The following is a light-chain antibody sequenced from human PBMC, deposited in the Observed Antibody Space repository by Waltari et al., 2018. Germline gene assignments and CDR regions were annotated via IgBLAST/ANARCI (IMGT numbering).Light chain of an antibody. V-gene: IGLV2-14*03. J-gene: IGLJ2*01. Sequence: QSALTQPASVSGSPGQSITISCTGTSSDIGDYHYVSWYQQHPGKAPKLLIYDVSKRPSGVSSRFSGSKSANAASLTISGIQPDDEVDYYCTSYTTHRGFFGGGTTLTVL. CDR2: DVS. CDR3: TSYTTHRGF. CDR1: SSDIGDYHY.